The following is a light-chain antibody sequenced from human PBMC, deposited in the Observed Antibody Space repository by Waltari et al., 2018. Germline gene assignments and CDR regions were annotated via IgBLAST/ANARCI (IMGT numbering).Light chain of an antibody. CDR2: DVR. Sequence: QSALTQPASVSGSPGQSITISCTGTSRAVGDYDWVSWYQHHPGKAPQVVIFDVRYRPSAGANRVSGSKSGNTASLTISGRQADDEADYYCTSYTSRHSLVFGTGTKVTVL. J-gene: IGLJ1*01. V-gene: IGLV2-14*03. CDR1: SRAVGDYDW. CDR3: TSYTSRHSLV.